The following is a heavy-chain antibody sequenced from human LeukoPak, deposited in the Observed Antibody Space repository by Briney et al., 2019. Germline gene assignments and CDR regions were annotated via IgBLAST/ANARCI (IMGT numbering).Heavy chain of an antibody. Sequence: SQTLSPTCTVSGGSISSGGYYWSWIRQHPGKGLEWIGYIYYSGSTYYNPSLKSRVTISVDTSKNQFSLKLSSVTAADTAVYYCARVPYSSGWYVISFDYWGQGTLVTVSS. CDR1: GGSISSGGYY. V-gene: IGHV4-31*03. CDR3: ARVPYSSGWYVISFDY. CDR2: IYYSGST. D-gene: IGHD6-19*01. J-gene: IGHJ4*02.